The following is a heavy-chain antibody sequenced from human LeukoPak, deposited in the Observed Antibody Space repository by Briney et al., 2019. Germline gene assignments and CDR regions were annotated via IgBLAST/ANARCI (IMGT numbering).Heavy chain of an antibody. Sequence: SVKVSCKASGGTFSSYAISWVRQAPGQGLEWMGGIIPIFGTANYAQKFQGRVTITADESTSTAYMELSSLRSEDTAVYYCAREEGFWSGLVPYYYGVDVWGQGTTVTVSS. CDR2: IIPIFGTA. V-gene: IGHV1-69*13. J-gene: IGHJ6*02. D-gene: IGHD3-3*01. CDR1: GGTFSSYA. CDR3: AREEGFWSGLVPYYYGVDV.